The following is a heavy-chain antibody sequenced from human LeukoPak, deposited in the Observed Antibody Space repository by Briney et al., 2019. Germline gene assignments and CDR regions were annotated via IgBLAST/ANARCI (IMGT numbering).Heavy chain of an antibody. CDR1: GFSLSNYW. CDR3: ARGDWAPFDS. Sequence: SGGSLRLSCAASGFSLSNYWMNWVRQAPGKGLEWVANIKQDGSEKNYVDSVKGRFSISRDNAKNSLILQMNSLRDEDTAVYYCARGDWAPFDSWGQGTLVSVSS. D-gene: IGHD3/OR15-3a*01. V-gene: IGHV3-7*01. CDR2: IKQDGSEK. J-gene: IGHJ4*02.